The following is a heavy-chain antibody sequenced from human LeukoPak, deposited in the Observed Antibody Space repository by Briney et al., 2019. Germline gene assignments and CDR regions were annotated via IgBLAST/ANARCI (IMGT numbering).Heavy chain of an antibody. D-gene: IGHD2-2*02. CDR2: VYYSGDT. CDR1: GDSITSGTHY. CDR3: ARSIGMLYTVGGFDP. J-gene: IGHJ5*02. Sequence: PSETLSLTCTVSGDSITSGTHYWGWLRQSPGWGLEWIASVYYSGDTYYNPSLKSRVTMSVDRTKNHFSLKLTSVTASDTAVYYCARSIGMLYTVGGFDPWGQGALVTVSS. V-gene: IGHV4-39*02.